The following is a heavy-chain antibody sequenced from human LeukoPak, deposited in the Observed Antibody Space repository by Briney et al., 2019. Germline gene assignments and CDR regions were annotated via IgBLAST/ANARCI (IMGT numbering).Heavy chain of an antibody. CDR1: GGSISSGGYS. D-gene: IGHD6-13*01. V-gene: IGHV4-30-2*01. CDR2: IYHSGST. J-gene: IGHJ4*02. CDR3: ASSSSWPREGY. Sequence: PSQTLSLTCAVSGGSISSGGYSWSWIRQPPGKGLEWIGYIYHSGSTYYNPSLKSRVTISVDRSKNQFSLKLSSVTAADTAVYYCASSSSWPREGYWGQGTLVTVSS.